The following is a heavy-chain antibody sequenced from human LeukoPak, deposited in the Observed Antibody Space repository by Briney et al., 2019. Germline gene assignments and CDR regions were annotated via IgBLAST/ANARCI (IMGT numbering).Heavy chain of an antibody. CDR2: MNPNSGNT. D-gene: IGHD3-10*01. J-gene: IGHJ6*03. CDR1: GYTFTSYD. CDR3: ARALRVRGYNYYYIDV. V-gene: IGHV1-8*02. Sequence: ASVKVSCKASGYTFTSYDINWVRQATGQGLEWMGWMNPNSGNTGYAQKFQGRVTMTRNTSISTAYMELSSLRSEDTAVYYCARALRVRGYNYYYIDVWGKGTTVTISS.